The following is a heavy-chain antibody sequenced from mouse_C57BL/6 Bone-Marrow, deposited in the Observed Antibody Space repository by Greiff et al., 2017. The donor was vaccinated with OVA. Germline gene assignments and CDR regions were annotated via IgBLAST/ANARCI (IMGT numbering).Heavy chain of an antibody. J-gene: IGHJ3*01. D-gene: IGHD2-1*01. CDR2: ISDGGSYT. V-gene: IGHV5-4*03. CDR1: GFTFSSYA. Sequence: EVKVVESGGGLVKPGGSLKLSCAASGFTFSSYAMSWVRQTPEKRLEWVATISDGGSYTYYPDNVKGRFTISRDNAKNNLYLQMSHLKSEDTAMYYCARGGYGNYPAWFAYWGQGTLVTVSA. CDR3: ARGGYGNYPAWFAY.